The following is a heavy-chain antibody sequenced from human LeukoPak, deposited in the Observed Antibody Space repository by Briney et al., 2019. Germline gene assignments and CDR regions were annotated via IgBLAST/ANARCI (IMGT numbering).Heavy chain of an antibody. Sequence: ASVKVSCKASGYTFTGYYMHWVRQAPGQGLEWMGWINPNSGGTNYAQKFQGRVTMTRDTSISTAYMELSRLRSDDTAVYYCARVRYNWNYFAFWGQETLVTVSS. V-gene: IGHV1-2*02. J-gene: IGHJ4*02. CDR3: ARVRYNWNYFAF. CDR2: INPNSGGT. D-gene: IGHD1-20*01. CDR1: GYTFTGYY.